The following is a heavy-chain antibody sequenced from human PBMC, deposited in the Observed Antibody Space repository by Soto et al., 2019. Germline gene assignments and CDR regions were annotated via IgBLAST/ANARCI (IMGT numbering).Heavy chain of an antibody. J-gene: IGHJ4*02. CDR1: DGSMNSDSSY. D-gene: IGHD3-22*01. Sequence: LSLTCRVSDGSMNSDSSYWGWIRQPPGKGLDWIGVINHSGSTYHNLSLKGRVTMSVDASRNQFSLKLTSMTAADTAVYYCARLGGYVSVGYYYLWDSWGQGXLVTVYS. CDR2: INHSGST. CDR3: ARLGGYVSVGYYYLWDS. V-gene: IGHV4-39*01.